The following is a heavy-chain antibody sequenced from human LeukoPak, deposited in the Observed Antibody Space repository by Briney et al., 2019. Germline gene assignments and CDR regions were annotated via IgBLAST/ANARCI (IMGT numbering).Heavy chain of an antibody. J-gene: IGHJ4*02. V-gene: IGHV1-2*06. CDR3: ARGGIPAASDFDF. CDR1: GYIFTDYY. CDR2: INPNSGGT. Sequence: GASVKVSCKASGYIFTDYYVHWVRQAPGQGLEWMGRINPNSGGTNSAQKFQGRVTMTRETSISTAYMEVSRLRSDDTAVYYCARGGIPAASDFDFWGQGTLVTVSS. D-gene: IGHD2-2*01.